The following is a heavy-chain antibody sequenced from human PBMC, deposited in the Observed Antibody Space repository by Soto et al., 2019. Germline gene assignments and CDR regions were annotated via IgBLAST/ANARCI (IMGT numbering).Heavy chain of an antibody. CDR3: AKVGLYYYDGSGSRSYAFDI. CDR1: GFTFSRYS. J-gene: IGHJ3*02. Sequence: GGSLRLSCVGSGFTFSRYSMSWVRQPPGQGLERVSAISGSGGTTSYAASVKGRFTIARDNSKNTLHLQMNSLRVEDTAVYHGAKVGLYYYDGSGSRSYAFDIWGQGTMVTVSS. D-gene: IGHD3-22*01. CDR2: ISGSGGTT. V-gene: IGHV3-23*01.